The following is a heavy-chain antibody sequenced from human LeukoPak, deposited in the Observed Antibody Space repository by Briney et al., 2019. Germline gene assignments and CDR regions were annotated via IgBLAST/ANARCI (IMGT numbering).Heavy chain of an antibody. CDR2: IKQDGSEK. V-gene: IGHV3-7*01. CDR1: GFTFSSYW. D-gene: IGHD1-26*01. J-gene: IGHJ4*02. CDR3: ASVPGRQTRGSDY. Sequence: GGSLRLSCAASGFTFSSYWMSWVRQAPGKGLEWVANIKQDGSEKYYVDSVKGRFTISRDNAKNSLYLQMNSLRAEDTAVYYCASVPGRQTRGSDYWGQGTLVTVSS.